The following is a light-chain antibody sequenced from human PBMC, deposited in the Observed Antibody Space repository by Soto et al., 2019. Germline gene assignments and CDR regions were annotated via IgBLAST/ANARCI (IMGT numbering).Light chain of an antibody. J-gene: IGKJ4*01. CDR3: QQYYSTPLT. V-gene: IGKV4-1*01. Sequence: DIVMTQSPDSLAVSLGERATINCKSSQSVLYSSNNKNYLAWYQQKPGQPPKLLIYWASTRESGVPDRFSGSGSGTDFNLTIRSLTAEHVAVYCCQQYYSTPLTCGGGTKVDIK. CDR2: WAS. CDR1: QSVLYSSNNKNY.